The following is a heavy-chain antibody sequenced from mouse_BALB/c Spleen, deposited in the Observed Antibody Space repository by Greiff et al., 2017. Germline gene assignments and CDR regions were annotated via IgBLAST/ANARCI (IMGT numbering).Heavy chain of an antibody. J-gene: IGHJ4*01. V-gene: IGHV5-12-2*01. CDR3: ARRFYRYDASGAMDY. CDR1: GFTFSSYT. D-gene: IGHD2-14*01. CDR2: ISNGGGST. Sequence: EVKLMESGGGLVQPGGSLKLSCAASGFTFSSYTMSWVRQTPEKRLEWVAYISNGGGSTYYPDTVKGRFTISRDNAKNTLYLQMSSLKSEDTAMYYCARRFYRYDASGAMDYWGQGTSVTVSS.